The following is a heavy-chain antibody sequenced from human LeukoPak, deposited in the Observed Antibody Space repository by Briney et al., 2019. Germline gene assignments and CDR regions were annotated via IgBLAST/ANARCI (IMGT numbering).Heavy chain of an antibody. V-gene: IGHV4-59*01. D-gene: IGHD6-13*01. J-gene: IGHJ5*02. Sequence: SETLSLTCTVSGGSISSYYWSWIRQPPGKGLEWIGYIYYSGSTSYNPSLKSRVTISVDTSKNQFSLKLSSVTAADTAVYYCARERAGSSWHEGWFDPWGQGTLVTVSS. CDR3: ARERAGSSWHEGWFDP. CDR1: GGSISSYY. CDR2: IYYSGST.